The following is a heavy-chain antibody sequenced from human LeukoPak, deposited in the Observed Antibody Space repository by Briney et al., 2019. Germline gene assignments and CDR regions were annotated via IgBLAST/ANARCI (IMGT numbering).Heavy chain of an antibody. Sequence: SVTVSCKTSGGTFSIYSVSWVRQASGQGLEWMGGVIPKFGSANYAQRFQGRVTITTDAATTTVYMELSSLRSDDTAVYYCARDNFATSGVKYFQHWGQGTLVTVSS. CDR2: VIPKFGSA. D-gene: IGHD3-9*01. V-gene: IGHV1-69*05. CDR3: ARDNFATSGVKYFQH. J-gene: IGHJ1*01. CDR1: GGTFSIYS.